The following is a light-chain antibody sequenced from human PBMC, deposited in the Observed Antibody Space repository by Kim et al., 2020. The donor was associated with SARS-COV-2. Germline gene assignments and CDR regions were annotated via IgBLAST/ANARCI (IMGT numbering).Light chain of an antibody. V-gene: IGLV2-23*01. CDR1: SSDVGSYKP. CDR2: ETN. Sequence: QSALTQPASVSGSPGQSITISCTVTSSDVGSYKPVSWYQQHPGKAPNLMIYETNKRPSGVSNRFSASTSGNTASLTISGLQAADEADYYCCSMVRSAYVFGTGTKVTVL. J-gene: IGLJ1*01. CDR3: CSMVRSAYV.